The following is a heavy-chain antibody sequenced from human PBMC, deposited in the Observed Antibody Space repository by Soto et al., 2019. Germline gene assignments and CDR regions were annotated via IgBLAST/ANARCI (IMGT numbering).Heavy chain of an antibody. CDR3: ARDGARTSYFEYFLH. CDR2: IYTGGRT. V-gene: IGHV3-53*01. J-gene: IGHJ1*01. CDR1: GCSVSTSF. D-gene: IGHD3-10*01. Sequence: PGGSLRLXCAASGCSVSTSFLAWVRQAPGKGLEWVSTIYTGGRTFYADSVEGRFTISIDNSENTLYLQMNSLRAEDTAVYYCARDGARTSYFEYFLHWAQGTLVTVS.